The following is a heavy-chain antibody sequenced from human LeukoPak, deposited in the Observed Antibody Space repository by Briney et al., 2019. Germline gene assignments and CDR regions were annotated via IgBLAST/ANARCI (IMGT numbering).Heavy chain of an antibody. V-gene: IGHV4-4*07. D-gene: IGHD6-13*01. CDR3: AGGSSWPFDY. Sequence: PSETLSLTCTVSGGSLSSHYWSWIRQPAGKGLEWIGRIYTSGSTNYNPSLKSRVTMSVDTSKNQFSLKLSSVTAADTAVYYCAGGSSWPFDYWGQGTLVTVSS. J-gene: IGHJ4*02. CDR1: GGSLSSHY. CDR2: IYTSGST.